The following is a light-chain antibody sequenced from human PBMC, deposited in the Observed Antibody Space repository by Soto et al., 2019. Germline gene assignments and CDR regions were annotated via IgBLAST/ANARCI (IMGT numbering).Light chain of an antibody. J-gene: IGLJ2*01. CDR1: SSDVGSYKF. Sequence: QSALTQPPSASGPPGQSVTISCTGTSSDVGSYKFVSWYQQHPGKAPKLMMYEVSKRPSGVPDRFSGSKSGNTASLTVPGLQAEDEADYFCSPYAGNYNLVFGGGTKVTVL. V-gene: IGLV2-8*01. CDR3: SPYAGNYNLV. CDR2: EVS.